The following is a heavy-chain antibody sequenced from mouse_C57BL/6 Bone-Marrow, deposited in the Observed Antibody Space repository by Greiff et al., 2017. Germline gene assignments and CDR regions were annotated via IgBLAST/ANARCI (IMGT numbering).Heavy chain of an antibody. CDR1: GYTFTNYW. Sequence: QVQLQQSGAELVRPGTSVKMSCTASGYTFTNYWIGWAKQRPGHGLEWIGDIYPGGGYTNYNEKFKGKATLTADKSSSTAYMQFSSLTSEDSAIYYCARSSYYGTPFAYWGQGTLVTVSA. D-gene: IGHD1-1*02. J-gene: IGHJ3*01. CDR2: IYPGGGYT. CDR3: ARSSYYGTPFAY. V-gene: IGHV1-63*01.